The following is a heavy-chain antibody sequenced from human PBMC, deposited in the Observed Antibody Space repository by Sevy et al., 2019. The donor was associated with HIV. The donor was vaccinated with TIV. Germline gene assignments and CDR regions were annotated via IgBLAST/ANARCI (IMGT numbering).Heavy chain of an antibody. J-gene: IGHJ5*02. Sequence: GGSLRLSCAASGFTFSSHGMHWVRRAPGKGLEWVGLISFDGNKRYYPDSVKGRFTISRDNSKNTLYLQMNGPRAEDTAVYYCAKGEGYCSGGSCNPGVSWGQGTLVTVSS. V-gene: IGHV3-30*18. D-gene: IGHD2-15*01. CDR1: GFTFSSHG. CDR2: ISFDGNKR. CDR3: AKGEGYCSGGSCNPGVS.